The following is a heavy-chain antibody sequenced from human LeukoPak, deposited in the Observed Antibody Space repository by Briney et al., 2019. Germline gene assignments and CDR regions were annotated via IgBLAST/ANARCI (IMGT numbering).Heavy chain of an antibody. CDR3: ARGQWFRAF. CDR1: GGSISSSSYY. D-gene: IGHD3-10*01. V-gene: IGHV4-39*07. CDR2: IHYSGSA. J-gene: IGHJ4*02. Sequence: PSETLSLTCTVSGGSISSSSYYWGWIRQPPGKGLEWIGEIHYSGSATYNPSLKSRVTISVDTSKNQFSLKMNSVTAADTAVYYRARGQWFRAFWSRGTPVTVSS.